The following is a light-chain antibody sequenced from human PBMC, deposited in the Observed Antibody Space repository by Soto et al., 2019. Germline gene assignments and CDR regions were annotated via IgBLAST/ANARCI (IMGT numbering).Light chain of an antibody. V-gene: IGLV2-14*01. CDR2: EVT. J-gene: IGLJ3*02. CDR3: SSYPTSSTHGV. Sequence: QSALTQPASVSGSPGQSITISCTGTSSDVGGYNYVSWYQQHPGKAPKLMIYEVTNRPSGVSIRFSGSKSGNTASLTIAGLQAEDEADYDCSSYPTSSTHGVFGGGTTLTVL. CDR1: SSDVGGYNY.